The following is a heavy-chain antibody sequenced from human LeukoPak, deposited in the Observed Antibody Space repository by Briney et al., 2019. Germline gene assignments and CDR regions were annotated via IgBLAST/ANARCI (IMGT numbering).Heavy chain of an antibody. CDR1: GGSISSYY. V-gene: IGHV4-59*01. J-gene: IGHJ3*02. Sequence: ASETLSLTCTVSGGSISSYYWSWIRQPPGKGLEWIGYIYYSGSTNYNPSLKSRVTISVDTSKNQFSLKLSSVTAADTAVYYCARDQAGWSQSTDPFDIWGQGTMVTVSS. CDR3: ARDQAGWSQSTDPFDI. D-gene: IGHD6-19*01. CDR2: IYYSGST.